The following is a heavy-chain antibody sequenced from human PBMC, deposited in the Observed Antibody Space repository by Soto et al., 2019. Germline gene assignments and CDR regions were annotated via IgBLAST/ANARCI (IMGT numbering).Heavy chain of an antibody. V-gene: IGHV1-18*04. CDR3: ARASAHVVVPAAEYPYYGMDV. D-gene: IGHD2-2*01. J-gene: IGHJ6*02. CDR1: GYTFTSYG. CDR2: ISAYNGNT. Sequence: QVQLVQSGAEVKKPGASVKVSCKASGYTFTSYGISWVRQAPGQGLEWMGWISAYNGNTNYAQKLQGRVTMTTDTSTSTAYMQLRILGSDDTAVYYCARASAHVVVPAAEYPYYGMDVWGHGTTVTVSS.